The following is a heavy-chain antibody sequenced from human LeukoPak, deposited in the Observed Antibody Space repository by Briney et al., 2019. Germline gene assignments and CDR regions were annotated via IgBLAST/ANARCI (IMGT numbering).Heavy chain of an antibody. D-gene: IGHD3-9*01. CDR3: ASGLRYFDLYY. V-gene: IGHV4-34*01. CDR1: GGSFSGYY. J-gene: IGHJ4*02. CDR2: INHSGST. Sequence: SETLSLTCAVYGGSFSGYYWSWIRQPPGKGLEWIGEINHSGSTNSNPSLKSRVTMSVDPSKNQISLKLRSVTAADTAVYYCASGLRYFDLYYWGQGTLVTVSS.